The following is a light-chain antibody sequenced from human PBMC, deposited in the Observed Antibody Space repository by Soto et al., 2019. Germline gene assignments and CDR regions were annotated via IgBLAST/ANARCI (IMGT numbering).Light chain of an antibody. V-gene: IGKV1-9*01. CDR3: QKLTSFPIP. J-gene: IGKJ3*01. CDR1: QGISSF. CDR2: GAS. Sequence: IQLTQSPSSLSASVGDRVTITCRASQGISSFLAWYQQKPGKAPTLLIYGASTLQSGVPSRFSGSGSGTDFTLTIGSLQPEDFATYYCQKLTSFPIPLGPGTNVDIK.